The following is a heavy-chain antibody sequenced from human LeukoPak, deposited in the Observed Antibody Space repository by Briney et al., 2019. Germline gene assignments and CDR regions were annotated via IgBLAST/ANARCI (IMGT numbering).Heavy chain of an antibody. CDR1: GYTFTSYG. CDR2: ISAYNGNT. J-gene: IGHJ6*02. Sequence: ASVKVSCKASGYTFTSYGISWVRQAPGQGLEWMGWISAYNGNTNYAQKLQGRVTMTTDTSTSTAYMELRSLRSDDTAVYYCARGVYYDRSGYYNMDVWGQGTTVTVSS. D-gene: IGHD3-22*01. V-gene: IGHV1-18*01. CDR3: ARGVYYDRSGYYNMDV.